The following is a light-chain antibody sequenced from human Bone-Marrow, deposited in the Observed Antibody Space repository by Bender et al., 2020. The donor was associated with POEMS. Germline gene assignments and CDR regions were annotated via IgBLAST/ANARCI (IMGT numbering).Light chain of an antibody. CDR3: YSHARKV. J-gene: IGLJ1*01. Sequence: QSALTQPASVSGSPGQSITISCTGTSGVFATYNLVSWYQQYPGKAPRLLIYVISDRPSGVSGRFSGSKSGDTASLTISGLQAEDEADYYCYSHARKVFGTGTRVTVL. CDR2: VIS. V-gene: IGLV2-23*02. CDR1: SGVFATYNL.